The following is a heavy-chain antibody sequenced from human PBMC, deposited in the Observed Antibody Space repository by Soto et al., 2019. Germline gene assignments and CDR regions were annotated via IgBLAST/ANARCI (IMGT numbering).Heavy chain of an antibody. CDR2: IIPILGLA. J-gene: IGHJ4*02. Sequence: SVKVSCKASGGAFSSYTISWVRQAPGQGLEWMGRIIPILGLADYAQKFQGRVTITADKSTSTIYMELSSLRSEDTAVYYCASYCSGGSCYVEPTTDSWGQGTLVTVSS. D-gene: IGHD2-15*01. V-gene: IGHV1-69*02. CDR3: ASYCSGGSCYVEPTTDS. CDR1: GGAFSSYT.